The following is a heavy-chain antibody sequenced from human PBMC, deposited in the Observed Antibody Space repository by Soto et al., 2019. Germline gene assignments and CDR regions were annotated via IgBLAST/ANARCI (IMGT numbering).Heavy chain of an antibody. CDR2: IYYSGST. CDR3: ARDVMVRGVTLYYYGMDV. Sequence: SETLSLTSSVSGDSISSGGYYWSWIRQQPEKKLEWIGYIYYSGSTYYNPSLKSRVTISVDTSKNQFSLKLSSVTAADTAVYYFARDVMVRGVTLYYYGMDVWGQGTTVTVSS. D-gene: IGHD3-10*01. CDR1: GDSISSGGYY. J-gene: IGHJ6*02. V-gene: IGHV4-31*03.